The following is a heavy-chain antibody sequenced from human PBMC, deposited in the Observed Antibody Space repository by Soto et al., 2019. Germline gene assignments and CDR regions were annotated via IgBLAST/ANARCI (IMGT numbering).Heavy chain of an antibody. CDR3: ASAAVTGTAGLDF. Sequence: ASVKVSCKASGCTFSGFYMHWVRQAPGQGLEWMGWINPNSGGTKSAEKFQGRVTMTRDTSISTAYMELSRLTSDDTAVYYCASAAVTGTAGLDFWGQGTQVTVSS. CDR1: GCTFSGFY. D-gene: IGHD6-19*01. V-gene: IGHV1-2*02. CDR2: INPNSGGT. J-gene: IGHJ4*02.